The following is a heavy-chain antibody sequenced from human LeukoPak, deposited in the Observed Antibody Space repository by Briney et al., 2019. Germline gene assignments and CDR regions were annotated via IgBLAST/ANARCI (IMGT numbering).Heavy chain of an antibody. CDR3: ARLTRLWFGEYPIDY. V-gene: IGHV5-51*01. CDR1: GYSFTSYW. Sequence: GESLKISCKGSGYSFTSYWIGWVRQMPGKGLEWMGIIYPGDSDTRYSPSFQGQVTISADKSISTAYLQWSSLKASDTAMYYCARLTRLWFGEYPIDYWGQGTLVTVSS. CDR2: IYPGDSDT. D-gene: IGHD3-10*01. J-gene: IGHJ4*02.